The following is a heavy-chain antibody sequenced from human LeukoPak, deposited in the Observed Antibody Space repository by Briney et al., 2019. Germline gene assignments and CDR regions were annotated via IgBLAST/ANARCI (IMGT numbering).Heavy chain of an antibody. J-gene: IGHJ4*02. Sequence: PGGSLRLSCAASGFTFSSYSMNWVRQAPGKGLEWVSSISSSSSYIYYADSVKGRFTISRDNAKNSLYLQMNSLRAEDTAVYYCARGTYYHDSSGYHFDYWGQGTLVTVSS. CDR3: ARGTYYHDSSGYHFDY. CDR2: ISSSSSYI. V-gene: IGHV3-21*01. D-gene: IGHD3-22*01. CDR1: GFTFSSYS.